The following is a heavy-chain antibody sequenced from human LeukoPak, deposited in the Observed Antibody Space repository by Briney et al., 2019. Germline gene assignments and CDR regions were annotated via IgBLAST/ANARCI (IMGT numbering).Heavy chain of an antibody. CDR2: INSDGSST. V-gene: IGHV3-74*01. D-gene: IGHD3-22*01. J-gene: IGHJ4*02. Sequence: PGGSLRLSCAASGFTFSSYWMHWVRQAPGKGLVWVSRINSDGSSTSYADSVKGRFTISRDNAKNTLYLQMNSLRAEDTAVYYCARDSYYDSSGYLPRYWGQGTLVTVSS. CDR1: GFTFSSYW. CDR3: ARDSYYDSSGYLPRY.